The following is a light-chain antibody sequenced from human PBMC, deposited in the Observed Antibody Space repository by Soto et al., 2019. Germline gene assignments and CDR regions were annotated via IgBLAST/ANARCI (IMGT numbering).Light chain of an antibody. J-gene: IGLJ1*01. CDR1: SSDVGSYNL. V-gene: IGLV2-23*02. CDR3: CSYAGSSTYV. Sequence: QSVLAQRASGSGSPGQSITISCTRTSSDVGSYNLVSWYQQHPGKAPKFMIFEVTQRPSGVSNRFSGSKSGNTASLTISGLQAEDEADYYCCSYAGSSTYVFGTGTKVTVL. CDR2: EVT.